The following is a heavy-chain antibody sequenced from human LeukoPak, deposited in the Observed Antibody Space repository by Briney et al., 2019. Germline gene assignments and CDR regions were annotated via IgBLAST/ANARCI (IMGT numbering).Heavy chain of an antibody. CDR3: ARDLGLTISANWFDP. D-gene: IGHD3-3*01. V-gene: IGHV4-38-2*02. J-gene: IGHJ5*02. Sequence: PSETLSLTCGVSGNPISSGYFWVWIRQPPGKGLEWIGSVYHTGATYHNPPLKSPVTISVDTSKNQFSLELNSVTAADTAVYYCARDLGLTISANWFDPWGQGTLVTVSS. CDR1: GNPISSGYF. CDR2: VYHTGAT.